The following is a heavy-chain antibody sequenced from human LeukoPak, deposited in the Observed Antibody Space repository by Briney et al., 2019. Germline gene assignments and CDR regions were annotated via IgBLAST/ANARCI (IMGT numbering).Heavy chain of an antibody. CDR2: MNPNNGNT. D-gene: IGHD3-9*01. Sequence: ASVKVSCKASGYTFTSYDINWVRQATGQGLEWMGWMNPNNGNTGYAQKFQGRVTMTRNTSISTAYMELSSLRSEDTAVYYCARGGEYYDILTGYMAYYYGMDVWGQGTTVTVSS. J-gene: IGHJ6*02. CDR1: GYTFTSYD. CDR3: ARGGEYYDILTGYMAYYYGMDV. V-gene: IGHV1-8*01.